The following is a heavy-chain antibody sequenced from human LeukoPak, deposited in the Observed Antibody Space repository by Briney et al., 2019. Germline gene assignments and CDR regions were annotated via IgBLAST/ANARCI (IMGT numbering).Heavy chain of an antibody. CDR1: QFTFSNYW. V-gene: IGHV3-7*03. Sequence: GGSLRLSCAASQFTFSNYWMNWVRQAPGKRLEWVANIKQDGSLKHYVDYVESRFTISRDNAKNSLYLQMNSLRAEDTALYYCAKDITARQLVQNNWFDPWGQGTLVTVSS. J-gene: IGHJ5*02. D-gene: IGHD6-13*01. CDR2: IKQDGSLK. CDR3: AKDITARQLVQNNWFDP.